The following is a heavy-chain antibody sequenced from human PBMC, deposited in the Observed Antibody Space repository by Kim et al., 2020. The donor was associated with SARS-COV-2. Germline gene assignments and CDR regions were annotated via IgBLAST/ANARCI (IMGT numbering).Heavy chain of an antibody. V-gene: IGHV4-59*13. CDR3: ARGIVGATTWFDP. CDR1: GGSISSYY. D-gene: IGHD1-26*01. J-gene: IGHJ5*02. Sequence: SQTLSLSCTVSGGSISSYYWSWIRQPPGKGLEWIGYIYYSGSTNYNPSLKSRVTISVDTSKNQFSLKLSSVTAADTAVYYCARGIVGATTWFDPWGQGTLVTVSS. CDR2: IYYSGST.